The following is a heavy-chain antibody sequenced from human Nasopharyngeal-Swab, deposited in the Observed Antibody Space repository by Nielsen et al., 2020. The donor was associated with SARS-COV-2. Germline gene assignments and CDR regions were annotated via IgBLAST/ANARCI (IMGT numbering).Heavy chain of an antibody. CDR3: AHSSPYTNSWYWFDP. CDR2: LFWDDEK. D-gene: IGHD6-13*01. Sequence: SGPTLVKPTETLTLPCTFSGFSLSTSGVGVGWIRQPPGKALEWLALLFWDDEKLYSPSLKNRPTVTTDTSKNLVVLTMTNMDPVDTATYYCAHSSPYTNSWYWFDPWGQGTRVTVSS. CDR1: GFSLSTSGVG. J-gene: IGHJ5*02. V-gene: IGHV2-5*02.